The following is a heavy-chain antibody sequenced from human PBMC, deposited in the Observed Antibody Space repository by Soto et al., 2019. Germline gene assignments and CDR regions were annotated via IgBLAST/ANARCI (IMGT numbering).Heavy chain of an antibody. CDR3: ARLPYSYVSLYFCDC. D-gene: IGHD5-18*01. Sequence: PGGSLRLSCAASGFTFSNYAVSWVRQSPGRGLEWVASISDRGGSTKYADSVNGRFTISRDNSRNTLFLQMDTLRAEDTAVYYCARLPYSYVSLYFCDCWGQGTLVTVSS. J-gene: IGHJ4*02. CDR1: GFTFSNYA. CDR2: ISDRGGST. V-gene: IGHV3-23*01.